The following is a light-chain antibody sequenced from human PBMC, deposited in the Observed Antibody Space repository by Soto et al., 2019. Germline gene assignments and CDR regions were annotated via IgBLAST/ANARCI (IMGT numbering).Light chain of an antibody. CDR3: QQYNNWPTT. CDR2: GAS. CDR1: HSVSSN. J-gene: IGKJ5*01. Sequence: EIVMTQYPATLSVSPGERATLSCRASHSVSSNLAWYQQKPGQAPRLLIYGASTRATGIPARFSGSGSGTEFTLTISSLQSEDFAVYYCQQYNNWPTTFGQGTRLEIK. V-gene: IGKV3-15*01.